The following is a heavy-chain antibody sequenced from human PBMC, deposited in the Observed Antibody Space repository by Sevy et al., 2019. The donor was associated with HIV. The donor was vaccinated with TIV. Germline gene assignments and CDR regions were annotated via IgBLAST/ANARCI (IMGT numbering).Heavy chain of an antibody. CDR1: GFSFSAYT. Sequence: GGSLRLSCAASGFSFSAYTMNWVRQAPGKGLEWVSSINSGRNYIYYADSMKGRFTISRDNDKNSLYLQMNSLRAEVTAVYYCARSSGWSQPTDYWGQGTLVTVSS. V-gene: IGHV3-21*06. CDR2: INSGRNYI. CDR3: ARSSGWSQPTDY. D-gene: IGHD6-19*01. J-gene: IGHJ4*02.